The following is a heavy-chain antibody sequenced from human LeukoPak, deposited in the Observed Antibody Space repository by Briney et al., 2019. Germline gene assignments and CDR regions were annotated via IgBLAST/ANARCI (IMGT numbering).Heavy chain of an antibody. V-gene: IGHV3-23*01. CDR1: GITLSNYG. J-gene: IGHJ4*02. Sequence: AGGSLRLSCAVSGITLSNYGMSWVRQAPGKGLEWVAGISDSGGSTKYADSVKGRFTISRDNPKNTLFLQMNSLRADDTAVYFCAKRGVVIRVFLVGFHKEAYYLESWGQGALVTVSS. CDR2: ISDSGGST. D-gene: IGHD3/OR15-3a*01. CDR3: AKRGVVIRVFLVGFHKEAYYLES.